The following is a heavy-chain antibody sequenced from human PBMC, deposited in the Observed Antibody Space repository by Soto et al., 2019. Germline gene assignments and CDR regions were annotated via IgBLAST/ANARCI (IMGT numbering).Heavy chain of an antibody. CDR3: APLSVSLSGPYGIHV. Sequence: PSETLSLTXSVSGYSVTSSDYYWAWIRQPPGKGLEWIGSMFYSGLTYYNPSLKSRVTLSVDTSKNQFSVRLNSVTAADTAVYYCAPLSVSLSGPYGIHVWGHGTTVTVSS. CDR2: MFYSGLT. V-gene: IGHV4-39*01. D-gene: IGHD2-15*01. J-gene: IGHJ6*02. CDR1: GYSVTSSDYY.